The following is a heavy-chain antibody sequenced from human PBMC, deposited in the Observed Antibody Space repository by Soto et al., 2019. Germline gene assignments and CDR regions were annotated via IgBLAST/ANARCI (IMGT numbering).Heavy chain of an antibody. Sequence: QVQLVQSGAEVKKPGASVKVSCKASGYTFTSYGISWVRQAPGQGLEWMGWISAYNGNTNYAQKLQGRVTMTTATSTSTAYMELRSLRSDDTAVYYCARDLIGGNYDFGSGYYKYYGMDVWGQGTTVTVSS. CDR3: ARDLIGGNYDFGSGYYKYYGMDV. D-gene: IGHD3-3*01. V-gene: IGHV1-18*01. CDR2: ISAYNGNT. CDR1: GYTFTSYG. J-gene: IGHJ6*02.